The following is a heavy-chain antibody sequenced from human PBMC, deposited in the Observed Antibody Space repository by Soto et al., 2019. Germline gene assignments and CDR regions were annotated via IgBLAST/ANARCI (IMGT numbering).Heavy chain of an antibody. J-gene: IGHJ4*02. D-gene: IGHD4-17*01. V-gene: IGHV3-23*01. Sequence: PGGSLRLSCAASGFTFSSYGMSWVRRAPGKGLEWASVITGSGDITYYAGSVKGRFTFSRDNSKNTVYLQMNSRRADDTAVYYCAKERASKRGDSLGYFNYWGQGTLVTVYS. CDR3: AKERASKRGDSLGYFNY. CDR2: ITGSGDIT. CDR1: GFTFSSYG.